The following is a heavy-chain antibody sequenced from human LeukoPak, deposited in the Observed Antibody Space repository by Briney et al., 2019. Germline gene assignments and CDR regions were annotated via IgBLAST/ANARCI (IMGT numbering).Heavy chain of an antibody. Sequence: SETLSLTCAVYGGSFSGYYWSWIRQPPGKGLEWIGEINHSGSTNYNPSPKSRVTISVDTSKNQFSLKLSSVTAADTAVFYCARGTFWSSGSGTYYFDYWGQGTLVTVSS. CDR2: INHSGST. V-gene: IGHV4-34*01. J-gene: IGHJ4*02. CDR1: GGSFSGYY. CDR3: ARGTFWSSGSGTYYFDY. D-gene: IGHD3-10*01.